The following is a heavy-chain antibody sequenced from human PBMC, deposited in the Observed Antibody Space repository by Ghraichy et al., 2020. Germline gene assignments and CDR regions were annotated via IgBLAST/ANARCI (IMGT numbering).Heavy chain of an antibody. Sequence: GGSLRLSCAASGFTFSSYRMNWVRQAPGKGLEWVSYISRTSSTIQYADSVKGRFTISRDNAKNSLYLQINSLRDEDTAVYYGARDPISGSSMVGHFDYWGQGTLVTVSS. CDR2: ISRTSSTI. D-gene: IGHD1-26*01. V-gene: IGHV3-48*02. CDR3: ARDPISGSSMVGHFDY. CDR1: GFTFSSYR. J-gene: IGHJ4*02.